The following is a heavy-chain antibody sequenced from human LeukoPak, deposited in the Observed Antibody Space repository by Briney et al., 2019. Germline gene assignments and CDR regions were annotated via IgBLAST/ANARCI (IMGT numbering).Heavy chain of an antibody. J-gene: IGHJ4*02. CDR3: ARVDRHFWSGYYGFDY. D-gene: IGHD3-3*01. CDR2: ISAYNGNT. CDR1: GYTFTSYY. Sequence: ASVKVSCKASGYTFTSYYMHWVRQAPGQGLEWMGWISAYNGNTNYAQKLQGRVTMTTDTSTSTAYMELRSLRSDDTAVYYCARVDRHFWSGYYGFDYWGQGTLVTVSS. V-gene: IGHV1-18*04.